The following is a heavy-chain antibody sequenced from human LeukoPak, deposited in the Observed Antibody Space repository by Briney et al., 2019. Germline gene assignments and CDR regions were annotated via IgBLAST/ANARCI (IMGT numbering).Heavy chain of an antibody. V-gene: IGHV3-30*18. Sequence: GGSLRLSCAASGFTFSSYGMLWVRQAPAKGLEWVAVISYDGSNKYYADSVKGRFTISRDSSKNTLYLQMNSLRAEDTAVCYCAKDGPSRQPVVPAAVDYWGQGTLVTVSS. CDR1: GFTFSSYG. CDR2: ISYDGSNK. J-gene: IGHJ4*02. D-gene: IGHD2-2*01. CDR3: AKDGPSRQPVVPAAVDY.